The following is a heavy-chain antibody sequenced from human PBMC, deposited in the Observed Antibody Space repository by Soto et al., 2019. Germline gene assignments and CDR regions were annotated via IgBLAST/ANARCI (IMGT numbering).Heavy chain of an antibody. V-gene: IGHV2-5*02. CDR1: GFSLSTGGMG. D-gene: IGHD2-21*02. J-gene: IGHJ6*02. Sequence: QITLKESGPTLVKPTQTLTLTCTFSGFSLSTGGMGVGWLRQPPGKTLVWLALIYWDGDRRYRPSLMSRLTISKDTSKYQVVLTMTNMDPVDTATYYCVHSRCGGDCLQSYSSHYYYGMDIWGQGTTVTVSS. CDR2: IYWDGDR. CDR3: VHSRCGGDCLQSYSSHYYYGMDI.